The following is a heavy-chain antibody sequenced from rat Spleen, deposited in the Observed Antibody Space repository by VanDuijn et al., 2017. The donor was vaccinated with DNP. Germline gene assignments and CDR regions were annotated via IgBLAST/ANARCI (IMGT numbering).Heavy chain of an antibody. Sequence: EVQLVESGGGLVQPGRSLKLSCAASGFSFSDYGMAWVRQAPTKGLEWVASISYDGVHAYYRGSVKGRFTISRDNAKNSLYLQMDSLRSEDTATYYCTSPVPSGHYVMDAWGQGTSVTVSS. J-gene: IGHJ4*01. CDR3: TSPVPSGHYVMDA. V-gene: IGHV5-20*01. D-gene: IGHD4-3*01. CDR2: ISYDGVHA. CDR1: GFSFSDYG.